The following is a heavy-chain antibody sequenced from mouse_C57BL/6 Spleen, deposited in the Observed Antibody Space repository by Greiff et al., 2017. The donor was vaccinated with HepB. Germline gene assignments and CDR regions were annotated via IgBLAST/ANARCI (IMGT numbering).Heavy chain of an antibody. CDR1: GYTFTSYD. Sequence: VQLQQSGPELVKPGASVKLSCKASGYTFTSYDINWVKQRPGQGLEWIGWIYPRDGSTKYNEKFKGKATLTVDTSSSTAYMELHSLTSEDSAVYFCARSPHYYGSSQGAYWGQGTLVTVSA. CDR2: IYPRDGST. J-gene: IGHJ3*01. D-gene: IGHD1-1*01. CDR3: ARSPHYYGSSQGAY. V-gene: IGHV1-85*01.